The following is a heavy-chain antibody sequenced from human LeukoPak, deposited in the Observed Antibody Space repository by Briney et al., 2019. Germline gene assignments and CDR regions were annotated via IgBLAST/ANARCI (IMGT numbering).Heavy chain of an antibody. CDR2: IYSSGST. Sequence: SETLSLTCTVSGASISGSGYYWGWIRQPPGKGLEWIGSIYSSGSTYYNASLQSRVTISVDTSKNQFSLKLSSVTAADTAVYYCARDPAAMDAFDIWGQGTMVTVSS. J-gene: IGHJ3*02. V-gene: IGHV4-39*07. CDR3: ARDPAAMDAFDI. CDR1: GASISGSGYY. D-gene: IGHD5-18*01.